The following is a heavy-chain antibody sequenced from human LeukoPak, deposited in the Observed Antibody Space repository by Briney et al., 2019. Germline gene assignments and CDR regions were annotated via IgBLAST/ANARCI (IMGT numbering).Heavy chain of an antibody. CDR2: IHPGDSDT. V-gene: IGHV5-51*01. CDR1: GYSFTSYW. Sequence: KVGESLKISCKCSGYSFTSYWIGWVRQMPGKGLEWMGIIHPGDSDTRYSPSFEGQVTISADESISTAYLQWSSLTASDTAIYYCARHAIVGASQSWSDPWGQGTLVTVSS. D-gene: IGHD1-26*01. J-gene: IGHJ5*02. CDR3: ARHAIVGASQSWSDP.